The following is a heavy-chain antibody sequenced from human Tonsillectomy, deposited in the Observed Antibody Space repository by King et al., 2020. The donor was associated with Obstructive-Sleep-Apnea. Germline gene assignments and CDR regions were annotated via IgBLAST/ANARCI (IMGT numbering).Heavy chain of an antibody. CDR3: ARFPAEYCTITSCSY. D-gene: IGHD2-2*01. V-gene: IGHV1-2*02. Sequence: HVQLVESGAEVKKPGASVKVSCKASGYTFTGYYIHWVRQAPGQGLEWMGWIDPASGDTEYAQKYQGRVTMTRDTSISTSYMELSRLRSDDTAMYYCARFPAEYCTITSCSYWGQGTLVTVSS. J-gene: IGHJ4*02. CDR1: GYTFTGYY. CDR2: IDPASGDT.